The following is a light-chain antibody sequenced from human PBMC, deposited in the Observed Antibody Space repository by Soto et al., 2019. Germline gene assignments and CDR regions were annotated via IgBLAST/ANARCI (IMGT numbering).Light chain of an antibody. Sequence: IWMTQSPSLLSASTGDRVTISCRASQSISSNLNWYQQKPGKAPKLLIYAASNLQSGVPSTFSGSGSGTDFTLTISSLQPEDFATYYCQQSHSIPWTFGQGTKVDIK. CDR1: QSISSN. CDR2: AAS. CDR3: QQSHSIPWT. V-gene: IGKV1-39*01. J-gene: IGKJ1*01.